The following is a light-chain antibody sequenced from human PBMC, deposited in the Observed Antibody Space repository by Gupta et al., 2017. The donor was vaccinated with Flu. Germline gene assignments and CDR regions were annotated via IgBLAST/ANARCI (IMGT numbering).Light chain of an antibody. Sequence: PSSLSASVGDRVTITCRASQSISSYLNWYQQKPGKAPKLLIYAASSLQSGVPSRFSGSGSGTDFTLTISSLKPEDFATYYCQQSYSTPLTFGGGTKVEIK. CDR2: AAS. CDR1: QSISSY. J-gene: IGKJ4*01. CDR3: QQSYSTPLT. V-gene: IGKV1-39*01.